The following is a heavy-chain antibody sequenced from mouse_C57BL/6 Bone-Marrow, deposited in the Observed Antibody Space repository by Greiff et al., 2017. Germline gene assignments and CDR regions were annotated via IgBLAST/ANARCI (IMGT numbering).Heavy chain of an antibody. CDR3: AREGTTAHYYAMDY. CDR2: IHPNSGST. CDR1: GYTFTSYW. V-gene: IGHV1-64*01. D-gene: IGHD1-2*01. J-gene: IGHJ4*01. Sequence: QVQLQQSGAELVKPGASVKLSCKASGYTFTSYWMHWVKQRPGQGLEWIGMIHPNSGSTNYNEKFKSKATLTVDKSSSTAYMQLSSLTSEDSAVYYCAREGTTAHYYAMDYWGQGTSVTVSS.